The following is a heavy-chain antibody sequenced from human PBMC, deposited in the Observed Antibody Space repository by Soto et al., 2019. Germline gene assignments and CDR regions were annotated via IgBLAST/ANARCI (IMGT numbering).Heavy chain of an antibody. J-gene: IGHJ4*02. CDR2: IYSGGGT. V-gene: IGHV3-53*02. CDR1: GVTVSINY. D-gene: IGHD3-9*01. CDR3: AKLRGALTIAPADY. Sequence: EVQLVETGGGLIHPGGSLRLSCAASGVTVSINYMTWVRQAPGKGLEWVSLIYSGGGTYYADSVKGRFTISRDSSKNRLYFQMNSRRVEDTAIYYCAKLRGALTIAPADYGGRGPLVPVPS.